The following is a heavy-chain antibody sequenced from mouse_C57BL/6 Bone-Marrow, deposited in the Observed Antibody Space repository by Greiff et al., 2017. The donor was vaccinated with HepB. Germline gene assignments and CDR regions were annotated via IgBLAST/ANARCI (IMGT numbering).Heavy chain of an antibody. Sequence: DVHLVESGGGLVKPGGSLKLSCAASGFTFSDYGMHWVRQAPEKGLEWVAYISSGSSTIYYADTVKGRFTISRDNAKNTLFLQMTSLRSEDTAMYYCARHYGSSYNLFAYWGQGTLVTVSA. D-gene: IGHD1-1*01. CDR3: ARHYGSSYNLFAY. V-gene: IGHV5-17*01. CDR1: GFTFSDYG. CDR2: ISSGSSTI. J-gene: IGHJ3*01.